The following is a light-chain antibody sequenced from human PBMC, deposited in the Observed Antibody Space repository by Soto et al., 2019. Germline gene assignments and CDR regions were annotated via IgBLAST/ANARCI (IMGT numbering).Light chain of an antibody. J-gene: IGLJ1*01. CDR3: AAWDDSLNVYV. CDR2: SNN. Sequence: QPVLTQPPSASGTPGQRVTISCSGGRSDIGSNTVDWYQQLPGTAPKLLIYSNNQRPSGVPDRFSGSKSGTSASLAISRLQSEDEADYYCAAWDDSLNVYVFGTGTKLTVL. CDR1: RSDIGSNT. V-gene: IGLV1-44*01.